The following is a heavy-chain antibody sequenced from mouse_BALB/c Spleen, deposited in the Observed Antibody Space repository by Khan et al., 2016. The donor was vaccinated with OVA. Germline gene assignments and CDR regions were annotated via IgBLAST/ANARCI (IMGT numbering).Heavy chain of an antibody. CDR2: IRYDGSN. V-gene: IGHV3-6*02. CDR3: ARGGSSGPAWFAY. J-gene: IGHJ3*01. D-gene: IGHD3-1*01. CDR1: GYSITSGYF. Sequence: EVQLQESGPGLVKPTQSLSLTCSVTGYSITSGYFWNWIRQFPGNKLEWVGYIRYDGSNNYNPSLKNRISITRDTSKNQFFLKLNPVTTEDPATYYCARGGSSGPAWFAYWGQGTLVTVSA.